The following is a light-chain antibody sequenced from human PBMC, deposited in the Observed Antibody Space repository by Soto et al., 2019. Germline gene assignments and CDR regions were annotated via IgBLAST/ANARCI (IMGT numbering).Light chain of an antibody. V-gene: IGLV2-14*01. Sequence: SALTQPASVSGSPGQSITISCTGTSSDIGGYNFVSWFQQHPGKAPKLLIYEVTNRPSGVSNRFSASKSGNTASLTISGLQAEDEADYHCSSYSARSPIYVFGTGTKFTVL. CDR1: SSDIGGYNF. CDR3: SSYSARSPIYV. CDR2: EVT. J-gene: IGLJ1*01.